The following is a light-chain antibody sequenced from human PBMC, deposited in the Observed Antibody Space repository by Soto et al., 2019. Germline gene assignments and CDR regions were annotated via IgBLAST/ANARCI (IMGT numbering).Light chain of an antibody. CDR2: DAS. CDR1: QSISSW. CDR3: QQYNSDSWS. J-gene: IGKJ1*01. V-gene: IGKV1-5*01. Sequence: DIQMNQSPSTLYASVGDRVTITCRASQSISSWLAWYQQKPGKAPKLLIYDASSLESGVPSRFSGSGSGTDVTVSISSLQPDDFATYYCQQYNSDSWSFGPGIRVEIK.